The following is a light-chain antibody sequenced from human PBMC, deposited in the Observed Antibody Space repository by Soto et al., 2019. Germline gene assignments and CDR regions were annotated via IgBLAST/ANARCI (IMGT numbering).Light chain of an antibody. CDR1: SSDVGTYDR. CDR3: SSFTSDTTRV. Sequence: QSALTQPPSVSGSPGQSVAISCTGTSSDVGTYDRVSWYQQPPGPAPKLIIYEVSERPSGVPDRFSGSKSGNTASLTISGLQAEDEADYYCSSFTSDTTRVFGGGTKLTVL. V-gene: IGLV2-18*02. J-gene: IGLJ2*01. CDR2: EVS.